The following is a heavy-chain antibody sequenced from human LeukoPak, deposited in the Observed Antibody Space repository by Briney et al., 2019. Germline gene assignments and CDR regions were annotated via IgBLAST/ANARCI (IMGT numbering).Heavy chain of an antibody. CDR2: IIPIFGTT. J-gene: IGHJ4*02. CDR1: GGTFSSYA. V-gene: IGHV1-69*05. Sequence: SVKVSCKASGGTFSSYAISWVRHAPGQGLEWMGGIIPIFGTTNYAQKFQGRVTITTDESTSTAYMELSSLRTEDTAVYYCARDARITIFGVEPTPPGELGYWGQGTLVTVSS. D-gene: IGHD3-3*01. CDR3: ARDARITIFGVEPTPPGELGY.